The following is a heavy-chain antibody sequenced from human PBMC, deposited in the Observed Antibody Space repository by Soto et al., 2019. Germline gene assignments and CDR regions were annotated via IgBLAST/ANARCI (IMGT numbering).Heavy chain of an antibody. CDR1: GFTFSSYA. D-gene: IGHD5-12*01. J-gene: IGHJ4*02. CDR3: ARDLSRVATISYFDY. CDR2: ISYDGSNK. Sequence: QVQLVESGGGVVQPGRSLRLSCAASGFTFSSYAMHWVRQAPGKGLEWVAVISYDGSNKYYADSVKGRFTISRDKSKNTLYLQMNSLRAEDTAVYYCARDLSRVATISYFDYLGQGTLVTVSS. V-gene: IGHV3-30-3*01.